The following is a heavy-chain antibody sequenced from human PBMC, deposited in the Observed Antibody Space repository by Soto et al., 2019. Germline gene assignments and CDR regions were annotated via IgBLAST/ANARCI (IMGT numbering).Heavy chain of an antibody. V-gene: IGHV3-23*01. CDR1: GFAFSSHP. D-gene: IGHD6-6*01. CDR2: ISDSGGLT. CDR3: ARRAFGSSRSFDI. J-gene: IGHJ3*02. Sequence: GGSLRLSCAASGFAFSSHPMSWVRQAPERGLEWVSGISDSGGLTYNADSVKGRFTISRDNSKNTLYLQMNSLRAEDTALYYCARRAFGSSRSFDIWAQGTMVTVS.